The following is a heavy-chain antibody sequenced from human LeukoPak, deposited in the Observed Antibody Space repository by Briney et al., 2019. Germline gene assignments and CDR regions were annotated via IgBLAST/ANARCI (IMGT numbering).Heavy chain of an antibody. CDR2: ISGSGGST. CDR3: AKDSGSGSYYNYYYYGMDV. J-gene: IGHJ6*02. Sequence: PGGSLRLSCAASGFTFSSYAMSWVRQAPGKGLEWVSAISGSGGSTYYADSVKSRFTISRDNSKNTLYLQMNSLRAEDTAVYYCAKDSGSGSYYNYYYYGMDVWGQGTTVTVSS. CDR1: GFTFSSYA. D-gene: IGHD3-10*01. V-gene: IGHV3-23*01.